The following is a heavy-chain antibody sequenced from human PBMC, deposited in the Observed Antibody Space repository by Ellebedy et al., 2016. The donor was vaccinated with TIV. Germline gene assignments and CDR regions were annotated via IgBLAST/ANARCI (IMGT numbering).Heavy chain of an antibody. V-gene: IGHV1-69*10. CDR2: IIPILGKA. D-gene: IGHD4-23*01. CDR3: ARVGNYYGGNPSYYFDY. J-gene: IGHJ4*02. Sequence: AASVKVSCKASGGTFSSYGISWVRQAPGQGLEWMGGIIPILGKANYAQKFQGRVTITADESTYTAYMEPSSLRSEDTAVYYCARVGNYYGGNPSYYFDYWGQGTLVTVSS. CDR1: GGTFSSYG.